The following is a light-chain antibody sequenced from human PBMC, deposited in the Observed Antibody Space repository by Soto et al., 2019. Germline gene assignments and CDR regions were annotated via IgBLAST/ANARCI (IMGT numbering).Light chain of an antibody. V-gene: IGKV3-20*01. CDR1: QSVSSTF. J-gene: IGKJ1*01. CDR3: QQFDISVT. CDR2: GAS. Sequence: EIVLTQSPGSLSLSPGERATLSCRASQSVSSTFFAWYQQRPGQAPRLLMYGASSRATGIPERFSCSGSGTDFTLTISRLEPEDFAVYYCQQFDISVTFGQGTKVEIK.